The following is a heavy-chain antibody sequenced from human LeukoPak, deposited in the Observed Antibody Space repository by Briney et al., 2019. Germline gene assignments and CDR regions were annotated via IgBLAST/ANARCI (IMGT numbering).Heavy chain of an antibody. V-gene: IGHV4-59*08. D-gene: IGHD2-8*01. Sequence: PSESLSLTCTVPDGSISNYFWSWIRQPPGKGLEWIGYLYYTGMTNSNPSLKSRVTIPMDTSKNQFSLNLRSVTAADTAIYYCARHGRMVIMSKFSTGIDQWGQGTLVTVSS. CDR2: LYYTGMT. J-gene: IGHJ4*02. CDR3: ARHGRMVIMSKFSTGIDQ. CDR1: DGSISNYF.